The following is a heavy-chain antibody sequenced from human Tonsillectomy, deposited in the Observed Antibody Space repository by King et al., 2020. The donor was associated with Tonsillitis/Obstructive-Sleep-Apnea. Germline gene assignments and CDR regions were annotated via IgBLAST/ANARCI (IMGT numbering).Heavy chain of an antibody. J-gene: IGHJ3*02. CDR3: ARDGIYDSSGYADAFDI. CDR2: ISYDGDNK. V-gene: IGHV3-30*04. Sequence: VQLVESGGGVVQPGRSLRLSCAASGFTFSSYAIHWVRQAPGKGLEWVAIISYDGDNKYYADSVKGRFTISRDNSKNTLDLQMNSLRAEDTAVYYCARDGIYDSSGYADAFDIWGQGTMVTVSS. D-gene: IGHD3-22*01. CDR1: GFTFSSYA.